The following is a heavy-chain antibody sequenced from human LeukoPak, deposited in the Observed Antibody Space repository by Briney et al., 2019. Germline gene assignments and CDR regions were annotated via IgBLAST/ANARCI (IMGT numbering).Heavy chain of an antibody. D-gene: IGHD6-19*01. J-gene: IGHJ6*02. CDR1: GYIFTNYD. CDR3: ARDGAWAVAAYGGPYGMDV. Sequence: GASVKVSCKASGYIFTNYDINWVRQATGQGLEWMGWMNPNSGNTGYAQKFQGWVTMTRDTSISTAYMELSRLRSDDTAVYYCARDGAWAVAAYGGPYGMDVWGQGTTVTVSS. CDR2: MNPNSGNT. V-gene: IGHV1-8*01.